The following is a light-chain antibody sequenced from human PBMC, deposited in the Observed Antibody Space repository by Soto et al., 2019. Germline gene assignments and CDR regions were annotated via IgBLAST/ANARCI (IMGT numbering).Light chain of an antibody. CDR1: QTNSHY. Sequence: DIQMTQSPSTLSASVRDRVTITCRASQTNSHYLAWYQQKPGKAPKLLIYGASSLARGVPSRFTGSGSGTEFTLTIISLQPDDFATYFCQHYTSYSGTFGQGTKVDIK. V-gene: IGKV1-5*01. CDR3: QHYTSYSGT. CDR2: GAS. J-gene: IGKJ1*01.